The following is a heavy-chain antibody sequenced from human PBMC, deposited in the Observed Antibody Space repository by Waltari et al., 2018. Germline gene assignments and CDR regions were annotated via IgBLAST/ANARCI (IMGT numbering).Heavy chain of an antibody. CDR1: GGSISSSSYY. D-gene: IGHD5-12*01. CDR3: ARNPLWSGYDMA. V-gene: IGHV4-39*01. CDR2: IYYSGST. Sequence: QLQLQESGPGLVKPSETLSLTCTVSGGSISSSSYYWGWLRQPPGKGLEWIGSIYYSGSTYYNPSLKSRVTISVDTSKNQFSLKLSSVTAADTAVYYCARNPLWSGYDMAWGQGTMVTVSS. J-gene: IGHJ3*01.